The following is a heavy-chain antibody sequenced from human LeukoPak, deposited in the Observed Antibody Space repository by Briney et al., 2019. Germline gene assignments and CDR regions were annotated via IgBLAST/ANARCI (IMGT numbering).Heavy chain of an antibody. CDR1: GFTFSSYA. V-gene: IGHV3-23*01. Sequence: PGGSLRLSCAASGFTFSSYAMNWVRQAPGKELEWVSGISSSGGTTYYADSVKGRFTISRDNSKNTLSVQMNSLRAEDTAVYFCAKRGAVASNTDAYDIWGQGTMVTVSS. CDR3: AKRGAVASNTDAYDI. J-gene: IGHJ3*02. CDR2: ISSSGGTT. D-gene: IGHD6-19*01.